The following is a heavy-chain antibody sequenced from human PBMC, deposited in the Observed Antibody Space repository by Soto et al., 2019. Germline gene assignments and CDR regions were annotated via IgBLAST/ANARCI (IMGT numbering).Heavy chain of an antibody. D-gene: IGHD1-1*01. V-gene: IGHV3-23*01. CDR2: ISGSGGST. J-gene: IGHJ6*02. CDR1: GFTFSSYA. Sequence: GGSLRLSCAASGFTFSSYAMSWVRQAPGEGLEWVSAISGSGGSTYYADSVKGRFTISRDNSKNTLSLQMNSLKAEDTAVYYCAKDTSKYSNNWPAYYGLDVWGQGTTVTVSS. CDR3: AKDTSKYSNNWPAYYGLDV.